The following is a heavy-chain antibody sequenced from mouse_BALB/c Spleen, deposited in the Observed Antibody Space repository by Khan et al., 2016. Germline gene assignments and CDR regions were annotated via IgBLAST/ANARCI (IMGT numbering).Heavy chain of an antibody. CDR2: IYPGDGDT. D-gene: IGHD2-4*01. Sequence: QVRLQQSGAELARPGASVELSCKASGYTFTTYWMQWVKQRPGQGLEWIGTIYPGDGDTRYTQKFKGKATLTADKSSSTAYMQLSSLASEDSAVYYCARGNSYYDYDYWGQGTTLTVSS. CDR3: ARGNSYYDYDY. J-gene: IGHJ2*01. CDR1: GYTFTTYW. V-gene: IGHV1-87*01.